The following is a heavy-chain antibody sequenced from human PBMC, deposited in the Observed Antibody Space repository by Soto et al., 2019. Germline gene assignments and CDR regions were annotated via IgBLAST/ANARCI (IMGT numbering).Heavy chain of an antibody. Sequence: QLQLQESGSRLVKSSETLSLTCAVSGDTISTGGYSWAWIRQPPGKPLEWIGHTYHSGNPYYNLSLMSLGIISVHRSKNHASLKLGSVPAADTAVYYCARETHGGYVGYFEPWRQGTLLTVSS. CDR2: TYHSGNP. CDR1: GDTISTGGYS. J-gene: IGHJ5*02. V-gene: IGHV4-30-2*01. D-gene: IGHD5-12*01. CDR3: ARETHGGYVGYFEP.